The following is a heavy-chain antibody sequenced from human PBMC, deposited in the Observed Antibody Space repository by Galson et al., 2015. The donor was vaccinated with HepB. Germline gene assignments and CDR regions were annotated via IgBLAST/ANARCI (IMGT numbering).Heavy chain of an antibody. V-gene: IGHV3-72*01. J-gene: IGHJ6*02. Sequence: SLRLSCAASGITFSDHYMDWVRQAPGKGLQWVGRIRNKDKSYTTEYAASVKGRFTISRDDSKYSLYLQMNSLKTEDTAVYYCARGAARWNDGYYYGMDVWGQGTTVAVSS. CDR1: GITFSDHY. CDR3: ARGAARWNDGYYYGMDV. CDR2: IRNKDKSYTT. D-gene: IGHD1-1*01.